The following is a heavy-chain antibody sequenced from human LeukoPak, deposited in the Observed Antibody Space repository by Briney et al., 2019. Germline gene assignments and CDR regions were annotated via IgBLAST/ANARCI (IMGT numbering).Heavy chain of an antibody. CDR3: GRHGYKSGNWFDP. Sequence: SETLSLTCAVYGGSFSGYYWSWIRQPPGKGLEWIAEINHSGSTNYNPSLKSRVAISVDTSKNQFSLNLNSVTAADTAVYYCGRHGYKSGNWFDPWGQGILVTVSS. J-gene: IGHJ5*02. CDR2: INHSGST. V-gene: IGHV4-34*01. D-gene: IGHD3-22*01. CDR1: GGSFSGYY.